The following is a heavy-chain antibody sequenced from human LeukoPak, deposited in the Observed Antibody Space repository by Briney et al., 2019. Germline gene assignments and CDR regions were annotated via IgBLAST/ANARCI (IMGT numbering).Heavy chain of an antibody. Sequence: GGSLRLSCAASGFTFKDYWMHWVRQAPGKGLVWVSRIKSDGSSTSYADSVKGRFTISRDNAKNTLYLQMKSLRAEDSGVYYCARRRTNYYYHYGMDVWGQGTTVTVSS. CDR2: IKSDGSST. V-gene: IGHV3-74*01. CDR3: ARRRTNYYYHYGMDV. J-gene: IGHJ6*02. CDR1: GFTFKDYW.